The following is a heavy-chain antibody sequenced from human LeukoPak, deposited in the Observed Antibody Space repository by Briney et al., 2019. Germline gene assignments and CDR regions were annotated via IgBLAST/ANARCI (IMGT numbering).Heavy chain of an antibody. J-gene: IGHJ4*02. D-gene: IGHD3-22*01. CDR3: ARSTQKANYYDSSGYYLPTLYYFDY. CDR1: GYTFTSYY. CDR2: INPSGGST. Sequence: ASVKVSCKASGYTFTSYYMHWVRQAPGQGLEWMGIINPSGGSTSYAQKFQGRVTITADESTSTAYMELSSLRSEDTAVYYCARSTQKANYYDSSGYYLPTLYYFDYWGQGTLVTVSS. V-gene: IGHV1-46*01.